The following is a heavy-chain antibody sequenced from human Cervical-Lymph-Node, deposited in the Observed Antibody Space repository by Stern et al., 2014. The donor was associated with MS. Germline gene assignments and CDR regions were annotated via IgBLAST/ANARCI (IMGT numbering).Heavy chain of an antibody. D-gene: IGHD6-19*01. CDR2: INPSGGST. V-gene: IGHV1-46*02. Sequence: VQLVQSGAEVKTPGASVKLSCKASGYTFNSYYMPWVRQAPGQGLEWMGIINPSGGSTRYAQNFQGRVTVTRDTSTSTVYMELSSLRSEDTAVYYCAREVAGHRLGMMDVWGQGTSVTVSS. CDR3: AREVAGHRLGMMDV. J-gene: IGHJ6*02. CDR1: GYTFNSYY.